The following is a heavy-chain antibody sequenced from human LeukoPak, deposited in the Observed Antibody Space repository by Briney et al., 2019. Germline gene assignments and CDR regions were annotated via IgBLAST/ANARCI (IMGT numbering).Heavy chain of an antibody. D-gene: IGHD1-26*01. Sequence: ASVKVSCKASGYTFTSYYMHWVRQAPGQGLEWMGIINPSGGSTSYAQKFQGRITMTRDMSTSTVYMELSSLRSEDTAVYYCARGIVGATKGFDPWGQGTLVTVSS. V-gene: IGHV1-46*01. J-gene: IGHJ5*02. CDR1: GYTFTSYY. CDR3: ARGIVGATKGFDP. CDR2: INPSGGST.